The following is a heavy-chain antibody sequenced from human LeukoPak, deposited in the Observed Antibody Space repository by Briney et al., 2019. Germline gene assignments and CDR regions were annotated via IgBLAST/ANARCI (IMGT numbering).Heavy chain of an antibody. CDR1: GFTFSSYA. CDR2: ISGSGGST. D-gene: IGHD2-2*01. J-gene: IGHJ4*02. V-gene: IGHV3-23*01. Sequence: PGGSLRLSCAASGFTFSSYAMSWVRQAPGKGLEWVSAISGSGGSTYYADPVKGRFTISRDNSKNTLYLQMNSLRAEDTAVYYCAKDPGGPPGPSFDYWGQGTLVTVSS. CDR3: AKDPGGPPGPSFDY.